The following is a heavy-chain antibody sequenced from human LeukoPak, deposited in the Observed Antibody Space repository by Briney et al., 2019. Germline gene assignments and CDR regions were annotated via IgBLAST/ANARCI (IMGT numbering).Heavy chain of an antibody. CDR3: ARDAGGAWPFDY. CDR2: ISPTGEGT. J-gene: IGHJ4*02. D-gene: IGHD4-17*01. V-gene: IGHV3-23*01. Sequence: PGGSLRPSCAASGFAFSNTGMTWVRQAPGRGLEWVSTISPTGEGTHYAASVKGRFTISRDNSKNTLSLEMNSLRADDTATYYCARDAGGAWPFDYWGQGTRVILSS. CDR1: GFAFSNTG.